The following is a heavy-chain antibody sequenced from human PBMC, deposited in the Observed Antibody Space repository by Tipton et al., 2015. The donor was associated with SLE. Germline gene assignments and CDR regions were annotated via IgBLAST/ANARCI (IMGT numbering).Heavy chain of an antibody. J-gene: IGHJ4*02. V-gene: IGHV3-23*01. CDR2: ISGSGGST. Sequence: TLSLTCAASGFTFSSYAMSWVRQAPGKGLEWVSAISGSGGSTYYADSVKGRFTISRDNSKNTLYLQMNSLRAEDTAVYYCAKDSTVVVIAIPDYWGQGTLVTVSS. CDR3: AKDSTVVVIAIPDY. CDR1: GFTFSSYA. D-gene: IGHD2-21*01.